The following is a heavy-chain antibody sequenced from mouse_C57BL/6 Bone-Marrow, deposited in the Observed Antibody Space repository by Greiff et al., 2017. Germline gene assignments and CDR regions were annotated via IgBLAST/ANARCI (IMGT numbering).Heavy chain of an antibody. V-gene: IGHV1-55*01. CDR2: IYPGSGST. D-gene: IGHD1-1*01. Sequence: QVQLQQSGAELVKPGASVTMSCKASGYTFTSYWITWVKQRPGQGLVWIGDIYPGSGSTNYNEKFKSKATLTVDTSSSTAYMQLSSLTSEDSAVYYCARLITTDWYFDVWGTGTTVTVSS. CDR1: GYTFTSYW. CDR3: ARLITTDWYFDV. J-gene: IGHJ1*03.